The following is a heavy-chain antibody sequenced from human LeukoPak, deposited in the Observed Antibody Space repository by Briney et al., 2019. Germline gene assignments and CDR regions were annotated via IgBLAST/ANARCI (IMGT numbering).Heavy chain of an antibody. J-gene: IGHJ5*02. CDR3: ARDLEEGYSSGWYAR. V-gene: IGHV4-34*01. CDR1: GGSFSGHY. CDR2: INHSGST. D-gene: IGHD6-19*01. Sequence: SETLSLTCAVYGGSFSGHYWSWIRQPPGKGLEWIGEINHSGSTNYNPSLKSRVTISIDTSKNQFSLKLSSVTAADTAVYYCARDLEEGYSSGWYARWGQGTLVTVSS.